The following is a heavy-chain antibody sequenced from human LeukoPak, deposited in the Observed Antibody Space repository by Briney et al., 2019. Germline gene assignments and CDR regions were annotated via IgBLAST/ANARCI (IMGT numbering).Heavy chain of an antibody. CDR2: INPNSGGT. CDR3: ARDKNDFWSGYLYYGMDV. CDR1: GYTFTGYY. Sequence: WASVKVSCKASGYTFTGYYMHWVRQAPGQGLEWMGRINPNSGGTNYAQKLQGRVTMTTDTSTSTAYMELRSLRSDDTAVYYCARDKNDFWSGYLYYGMDVWGQGTTVTVSS. D-gene: IGHD3-3*01. J-gene: IGHJ6*02. V-gene: IGHV1-2*06.